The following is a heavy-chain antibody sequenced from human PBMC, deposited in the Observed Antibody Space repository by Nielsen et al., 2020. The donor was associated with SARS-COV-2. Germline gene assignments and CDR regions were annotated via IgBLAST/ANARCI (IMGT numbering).Heavy chain of an antibody. CDR3: ASIVGATIVFDY. Sequence: GESLKISCAASGFTFSSYGMHWVRQAPGKGLEWVAVISYDGSNKYYADSVKGRFTISRDNSKNTLYLQMNSLRAEDTAVYYCASIVGATIVFDYWGQGTLVTVSS. V-gene: IGHV3-30*03. D-gene: IGHD1-26*01. CDR1: GFTFSSYG. CDR2: ISYDGSNK. J-gene: IGHJ4*02.